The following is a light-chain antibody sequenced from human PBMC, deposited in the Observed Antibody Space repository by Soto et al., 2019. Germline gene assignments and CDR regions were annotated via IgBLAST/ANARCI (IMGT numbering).Light chain of an antibody. CDR3: QQYNSYSWT. CDR1: QSISSW. CDR2: KAS. V-gene: IGKV1-5*03. Sequence: DIQMTQSPSTLSASVGDRVTITCRASQSISSWLAWYQQKPGKDPKLLIYKASSLESGVPSRSSGSGSGTAFTLTISSLQPDDFATYYCQQYNSYSWTFDQGTKVEIK. J-gene: IGKJ1*01.